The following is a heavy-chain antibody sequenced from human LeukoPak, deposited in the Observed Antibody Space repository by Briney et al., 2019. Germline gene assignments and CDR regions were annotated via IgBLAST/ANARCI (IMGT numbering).Heavy chain of an antibody. J-gene: IGHJ4*02. Sequence: GGSLRLSCAASGFTFSRYAMHWVRQAPGKGLEWVAVMSYDGTNKYYADSVKGRFTISRDNSKNTLYLQMNSLRAEDTAMYYCAREGGGMGVVVSPNTRFDSWGQGTLVTVSS. V-gene: IGHV3-30-3*01. CDR2: MSYDGTNK. CDR1: GFTFSRYA. CDR3: AREGGGMGVVVSPNTRFDS. D-gene: IGHD2-2*01.